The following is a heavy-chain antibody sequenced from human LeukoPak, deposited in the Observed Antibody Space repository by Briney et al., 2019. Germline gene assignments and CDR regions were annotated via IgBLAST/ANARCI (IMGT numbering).Heavy chain of an antibody. CDR3: ARNYYEASNWFDP. Sequence: TGGSLRLSCAASGFTFSSYAMHWVRQAPGKGLEWVAVISYDGSNKYYADSVKGRFTIPRDNSKNTLYLQMNSLRAEDTAVYYCARNYYEASNWFDPWGQGTLVTVSS. D-gene: IGHD3-22*01. V-gene: IGHV3-30-3*01. CDR2: ISYDGSNK. CDR1: GFTFSSYA. J-gene: IGHJ5*02.